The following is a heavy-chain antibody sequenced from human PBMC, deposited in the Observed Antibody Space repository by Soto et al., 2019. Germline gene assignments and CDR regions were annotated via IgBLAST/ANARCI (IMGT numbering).Heavy chain of an antibody. D-gene: IGHD5-12*01. CDR2: MNPNSGNT. J-gene: IGHJ5*02. Sequence: QVQLVQSGAEVKKPGASVKVSCKASGYTFTSYDINWVRQATGQGLEWMGWMNPNSGNTGYAQKFQGRVTMNNNTSISTAAMELSSLRSEDTAVYYCARGPGGYTHDWFDPWGQGTLVTVSS. CDR1: GYTFTSYD. V-gene: IGHV1-8*01. CDR3: ARGPGGYTHDWFDP.